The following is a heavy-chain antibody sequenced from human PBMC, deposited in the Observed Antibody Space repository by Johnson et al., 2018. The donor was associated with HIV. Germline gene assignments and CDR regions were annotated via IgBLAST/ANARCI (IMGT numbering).Heavy chain of an antibody. CDR3: ARADITYSYYDSSGYYYHDAFDI. CDR2: IWYDGSNK. V-gene: IGHV3-33*01. D-gene: IGHD3-22*01. J-gene: IGHJ3*02. Sequence: QVQLVESGGGVVQPGRSLRLSCAASGFTFSSYGMHWVRQAPGKGLEWVAVIWYDGSNKYYADSVKGRFTISSDNAKKSLYLQMNSLRPEDTAFYYCARADITYSYYDSSGYYYHDAFDIWGQGTMVTVSS. CDR1: GFTFSSYG.